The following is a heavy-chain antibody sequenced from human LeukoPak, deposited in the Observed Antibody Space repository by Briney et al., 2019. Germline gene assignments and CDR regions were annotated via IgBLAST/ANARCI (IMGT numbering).Heavy chain of an antibody. V-gene: IGHV3-7*01. CDR2: IKQDGSEK. D-gene: IGHD3-22*01. J-gene: IGHJ4*02. Sequence: GGSLRLSCAASGFTFSSYAMNWVRQAPGKGLEWVANIKQDGSEKYYVDSVKGRFTISRDNAKNSLYLQMNSLRAEDTAVYYCARKVVEFDYWGQGTLVTVSS. CDR3: ARKVVEFDY. CDR1: GFTFSSYA.